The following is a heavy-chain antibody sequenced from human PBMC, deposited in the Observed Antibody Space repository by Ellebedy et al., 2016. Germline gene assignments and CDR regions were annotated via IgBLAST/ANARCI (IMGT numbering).Heavy chain of an antibody. V-gene: IGHV3-11*05. CDR3: AKDPSLYSSGWPAYYFDY. Sequence: GGSLRLXCAASGFTFSDYYMSWIRQAPGKGLEWVSYISSSSSYTNYADSVKGRFTISRDNSKNTLYLQMNSLRAEDTAVYYCAKDPSLYSSGWPAYYFDYWGQGTLVTVSS. D-gene: IGHD6-19*01. J-gene: IGHJ4*02. CDR2: ISSSSSYT. CDR1: GFTFSDYY.